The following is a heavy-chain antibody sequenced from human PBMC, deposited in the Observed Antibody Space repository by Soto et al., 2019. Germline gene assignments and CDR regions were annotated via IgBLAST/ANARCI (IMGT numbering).Heavy chain of an antibody. V-gene: IGHV3-30-3*01. CDR1: GFTFSSYA. CDR3: ARDLYDFWSGYHYYYGMDV. Sequence: QVQLVESGGGVVQPGRSLRLSCAASGFTFSSYAMHWVRQAPGKGLEWVAVISYDGSNKYYADSVKGRFTISRDNSKNTLYLQMNSLRAEDTAVYYCARDLYDFWSGYHYYYGMDVWGQGTTVTVSS. J-gene: IGHJ6*02. CDR2: ISYDGSNK. D-gene: IGHD3-3*01.